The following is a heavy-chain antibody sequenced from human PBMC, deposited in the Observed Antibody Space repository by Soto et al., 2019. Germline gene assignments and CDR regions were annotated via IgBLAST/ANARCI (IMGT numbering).Heavy chain of an antibody. CDR1: GFTLSRYS. J-gene: IGHJ4*02. Sequence: GGSLRLSCVASGFTLSRYSMNWVRQAPGKGLEWVSYISSSSSTIYYADSVKGRFTISRDNAKNSLYLQMNSLRAEDTAVYYCARDLNLGSFDYWGQGTLVTVSS. CDR2: ISSSSSTI. V-gene: IGHV3-48*01. CDR3: ARDLNLGSFDY.